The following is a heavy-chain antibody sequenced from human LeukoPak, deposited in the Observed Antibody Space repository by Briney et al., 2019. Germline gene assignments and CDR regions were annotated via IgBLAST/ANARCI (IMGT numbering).Heavy chain of an antibody. CDR3: ARDGIVGATSRYYYGMDV. Sequence: SETLSLTCTVSGVSISSYYWSWIRQPPGKGLEWIGYIYYSGSTNYNPSLKSRVTISVDTSKNQFSLKLSSVTAADTAVYYCARDGIVGATSRYYYGMDVWGQGTTVTVSS. J-gene: IGHJ6*02. D-gene: IGHD1-26*01. CDR1: GVSISSYY. V-gene: IGHV4-59*01. CDR2: IYYSGST.